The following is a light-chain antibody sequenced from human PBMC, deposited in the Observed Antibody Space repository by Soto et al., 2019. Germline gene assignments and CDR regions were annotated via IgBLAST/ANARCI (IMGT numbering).Light chain of an antibody. Sequence: DIQMTQSPSTLSASVGDTVTITCRASQSISSWLAWYQQKPGKAPKLLIYKASSLESGVPSRFSGSGSGTEFTLTIPSLQPDDFASYYCQQYSLYWTFGQGTKVEIK. J-gene: IGKJ1*01. CDR3: QQYSLYWT. V-gene: IGKV1-5*03. CDR1: QSISSW. CDR2: KAS.